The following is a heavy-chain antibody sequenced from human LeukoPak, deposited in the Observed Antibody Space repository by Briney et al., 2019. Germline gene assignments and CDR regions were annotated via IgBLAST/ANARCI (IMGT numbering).Heavy chain of an antibody. D-gene: IGHD2-21*02. V-gene: IGHV4-34*01. Sequence: PSETLSLTCAVSGGSISRYYWSWIRQPPGKGLEWIGEINHSGSTNYNPSLKSRVTISVDTSKNQFSLKLSSVTAADTAVYYCARGGFYCGGDCYVDYWGQGTLVTVSS. CDR2: INHSGST. CDR3: ARGGFYCGGDCYVDY. J-gene: IGHJ4*02. CDR1: GGSISRYY.